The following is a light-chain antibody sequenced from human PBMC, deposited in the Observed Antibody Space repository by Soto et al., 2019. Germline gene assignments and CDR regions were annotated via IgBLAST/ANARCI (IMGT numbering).Light chain of an antibody. CDR1: QSVNNN. CDR2: GAS. V-gene: IGKV3-15*01. CDR3: QQRSNWPIT. J-gene: IGKJ5*01. Sequence: EIVMTQSPATLSVSPGERATLSCRASQSVNNNLAWYQQKPGQAPRLLTYGASTRATGIPARFSGSGSGTDFTLTISSLEPEDFAVYYCQQRSNWPITFGQGTRLEIK.